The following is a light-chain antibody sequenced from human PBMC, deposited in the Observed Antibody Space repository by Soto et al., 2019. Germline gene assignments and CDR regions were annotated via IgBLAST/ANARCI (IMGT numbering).Light chain of an antibody. J-gene: IGKJ2*01. CDR2: GAS. Sequence: EIVLTQSPGTLSLSPGERATLSCRASQSVSSSYLAWYQQKPGQAPRLLIYGASSRATGIPDRFSGSGSGTDFTLTISRLQPEDFAAYYCQQYGSSPVTFGQGTRLEIK. CDR3: QQYGSSPVT. CDR1: QSVSSSY. V-gene: IGKV3-20*01.